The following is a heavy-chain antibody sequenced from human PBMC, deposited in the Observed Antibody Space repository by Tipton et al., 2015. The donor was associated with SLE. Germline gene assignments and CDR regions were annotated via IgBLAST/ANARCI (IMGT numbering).Heavy chain of an antibody. V-gene: IGHV4-39*01. CDR3: ARSNSNFIFDY. D-gene: IGHD1-1*01. J-gene: IGHJ4*02. CDR2: LYYTGRT. CDR1: GGSITSSSYY. Sequence: TLSLTCTVSGGSITSSSYYWGWIRQPPGKGLEWIGSLYYTGRTYYNPSLKSRVTISVDTSKNQFSLKLSSVTAADTAVYYCARSNSNFIFDYWGQGTLVTVSS.